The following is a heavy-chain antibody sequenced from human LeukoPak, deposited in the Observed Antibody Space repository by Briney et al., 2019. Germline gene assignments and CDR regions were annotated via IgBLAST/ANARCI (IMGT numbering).Heavy chain of an antibody. Sequence: SETLSLTCTVSGGSISGSSYFWGWIRQPPGKGLEWIGSIYYSGSTNYNPSLKSRVTISVDTSKNQFSLKLSSVTAADTAVYYCARGPVLTMSSPFDYWGQGTLVTVSS. D-gene: IGHD3-22*01. CDR1: GGSISGSSYF. CDR3: ARGPVLTMSSPFDY. J-gene: IGHJ4*02. CDR2: IYYSGST. V-gene: IGHV4-39*07.